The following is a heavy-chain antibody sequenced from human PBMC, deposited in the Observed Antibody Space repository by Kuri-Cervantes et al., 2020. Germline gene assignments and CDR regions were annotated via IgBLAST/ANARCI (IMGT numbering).Heavy chain of an antibody. V-gene: IGHV3-23*01. CDR3: ARPMAAAGLNAFDI. D-gene: IGHD6-13*01. CDR1: GFTFSSYA. J-gene: IGHJ3*02. CDR2: ISGSGGST. Sequence: GESLKISCAASGFTFSSYAMSWVRQAPGKGLEWVSAISGSGGSTYYADSVKGRFAISRDNSKNTLYLQMNSLRAEDTAVYYCARPMAAAGLNAFDIWGQGTMVTVSS.